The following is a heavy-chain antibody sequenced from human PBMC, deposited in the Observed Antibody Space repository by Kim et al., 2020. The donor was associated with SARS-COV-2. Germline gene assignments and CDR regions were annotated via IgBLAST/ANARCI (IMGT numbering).Heavy chain of an antibody. CDR1: GFTFSTYG. CDR2: ISYDGSDK. V-gene: IGHV3-30*18. Sequence: GGSLRLSCTASGFTFSTYGMHWVRQAPGKGLEWVAVISYDGSDKYYADSVKGRFTISRDNSKKTLYLQMNSLRAEDTAVYYCAKEDSNSSPDHWGQGTLV. CDR3: AKEDSNSSPDH. D-gene: IGHD6-6*01. J-gene: IGHJ5*02.